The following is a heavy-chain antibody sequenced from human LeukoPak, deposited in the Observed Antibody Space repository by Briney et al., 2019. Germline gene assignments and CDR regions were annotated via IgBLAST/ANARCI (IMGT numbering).Heavy chain of an antibody. CDR3: ARRGSYDYPYFDY. D-gene: IGHD5-12*01. CDR2: ISSYNGNT. J-gene: IGHJ4*02. Sequence: ASVKVSCNASGYTFTSYGIICVRQAPGQGLEWMGWISSYNGNTNYAQKLQRRVTMTTDTSTSTAYMELRSLRSDDTAVYYCARRGSYDYPYFDYWGQGTLVTVSS. V-gene: IGHV1-18*04. CDR1: GYTFTSYG.